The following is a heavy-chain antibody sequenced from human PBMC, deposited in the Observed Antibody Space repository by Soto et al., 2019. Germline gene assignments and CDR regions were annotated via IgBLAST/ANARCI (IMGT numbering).Heavy chain of an antibody. J-gene: IGHJ6*02. V-gene: IGHV3-30-3*01. CDR2: ISYDGSNK. Sequence: GGSLRLSCAASGFTFSSYAMHWVRQAPGKGLEWVAVISYDGSNKYYADSVKGRFTISRDNSKNTLYLQMNSLRAEDTAVYYCARGLGYYYGMDVWGQGTTVTAP. CDR1: GFTFSSYA. CDR3: ARGLGYYYGMDV. D-gene: IGHD4-17*01.